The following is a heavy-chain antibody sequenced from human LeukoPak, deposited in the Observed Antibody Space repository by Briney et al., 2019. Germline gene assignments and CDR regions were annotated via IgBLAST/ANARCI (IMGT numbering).Heavy chain of an antibody. CDR2: IIPIFGTA. CDR1: GGTLSSYA. Sequence: GSSVKVSYKASGGTLSSYAISWVRQAPGQGLEWMGGIIPIFGTANYAQKFQGRVPITTDESTSTAYMELSSLRSEDTAVYYCARERGSGWYYFDYWGRGTLVTVSS. J-gene: IGHJ4*02. V-gene: IGHV1-69*05. CDR3: ARERGSGWYYFDY. D-gene: IGHD6-19*01.